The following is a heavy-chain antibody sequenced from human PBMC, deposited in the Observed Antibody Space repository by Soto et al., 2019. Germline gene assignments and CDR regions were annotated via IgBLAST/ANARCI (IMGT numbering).Heavy chain of an antibody. D-gene: IGHD3-22*01. CDR1: GLNFGNLG. J-gene: IGHJ4*02. V-gene: IGHV3-30*18. CDR2: ISYDGSNK. Sequence: SYGAVGLNFGNLGVRRVRQDPGKGLEWVAVISYDGSNKYYADSVKGRFTISRDNSKNTLYLQMNSLRAEDTAVYYCAKPSSGYYYYFDYRGQGTLVTVSS. CDR3: AKPSSGYYYYFDY.